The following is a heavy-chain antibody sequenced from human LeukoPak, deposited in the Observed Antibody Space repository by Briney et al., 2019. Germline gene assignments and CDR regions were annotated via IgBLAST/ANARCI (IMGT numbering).Heavy chain of an antibody. CDR3: ASLYYYDSSGYLIGAYYYYYGMDV. J-gene: IGHJ6*02. D-gene: IGHD3-22*01. V-gene: IGHV3-30*19. CDR1: GFVLSNYG. CDR2: ISYDGSNK. Sequence: GGSLRLSCEASGFVLSNYGMHWVRQIPGKGLEWVAVISYDGSNKYYADSVKGRFTISRDNSKNTLYLQMNSLRAEDTAVYYCASLYYYDSSGYLIGAYYYYYGMDVWGQGTTVTVSS.